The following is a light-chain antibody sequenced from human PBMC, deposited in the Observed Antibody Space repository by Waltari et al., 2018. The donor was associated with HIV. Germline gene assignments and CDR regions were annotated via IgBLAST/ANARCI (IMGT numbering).Light chain of an antibody. CDR2: SNK. CDR3: ATLDDSLNGPV. CDR1: SSNIGDNA. J-gene: IGLJ2*01. V-gene: IGLV1-44*01. Sequence: QSVLTQPPSVSGTPGQRVTISCSGSSSNIGDNAVSWYQQFPGTAPKLLIYSNKQRPPGVPDRFSGSKAGTSVSLAISGLQSEDEADYYCATLDDSLNGPVFGGGTKVTVL.